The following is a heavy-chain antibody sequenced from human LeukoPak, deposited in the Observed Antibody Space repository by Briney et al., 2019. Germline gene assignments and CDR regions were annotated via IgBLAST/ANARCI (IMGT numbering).Heavy chain of an antibody. D-gene: IGHD6-19*01. Sequence: GGSLRLSCAASGFTFSNVWMNWVRQAPGKGLEWVGRIRSKAHGETIDYAAPVRGRFTISRDDSKNTLYLQLNSLKTEDTAVYYCATEVIIAVTGNDYWGQGSLVTVSS. V-gene: IGHV3-15*07. CDR2: IRSKAHGETI. CDR1: GFTFSNVW. J-gene: IGHJ4*02. CDR3: ATEVIIAVTGNDY.